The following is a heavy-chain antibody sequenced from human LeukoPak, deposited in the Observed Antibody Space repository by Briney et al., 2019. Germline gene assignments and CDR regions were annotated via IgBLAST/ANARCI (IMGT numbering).Heavy chain of an antibody. D-gene: IGHD3-9*01. Sequence: SETLSLTCAVYGGSFSGYYWSWIRQPPGKGLEWIGEINHSGSTNYNPSLKSRVTISVDTSKNQFSLKLSSVTAADTAVYYCASSGILTGDDAFDIWGQGTMVTVSS. CDR3: ASSGILTGDDAFDI. J-gene: IGHJ3*02. V-gene: IGHV4-34*01. CDR1: GGSFSGYY. CDR2: INHSGST.